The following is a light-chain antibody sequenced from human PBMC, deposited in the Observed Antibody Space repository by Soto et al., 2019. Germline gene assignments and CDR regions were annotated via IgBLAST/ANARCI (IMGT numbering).Light chain of an antibody. CDR1: SSDVGGYNY. V-gene: IGLV2-14*01. Sequence: QSALTQPASVSGSPGQSITISCTGSSSDVGGYNYVSWYQQHPGKVPKLMIYDVTNRASGVSDRFSGSKSGNTASLTISGLQAEDEADYYCSSYTINITPYVFGSGTKLTVL. J-gene: IGLJ1*01. CDR3: SSYTINITPYV. CDR2: DVT.